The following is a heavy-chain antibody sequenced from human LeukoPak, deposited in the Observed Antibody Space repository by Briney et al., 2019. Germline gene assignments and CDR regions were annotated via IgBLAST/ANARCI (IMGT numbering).Heavy chain of an antibody. CDR1: GFTFSSYW. J-gene: IGHJ5*02. CDR2: INSDGSST. Sequence: GGSLRLSCAASGFTFSSYWMHWVRQAPGKGLVWVSRINSDGSSTSYADSVKGRFTISRDNAKNTLYLQMNSLRAEDTAVYYCARAYCSSTSCYPPLFDPWGQGTLVTVSS. D-gene: IGHD2-2*01. CDR3: ARAYCSSTSCYPPLFDP. V-gene: IGHV3-74*01.